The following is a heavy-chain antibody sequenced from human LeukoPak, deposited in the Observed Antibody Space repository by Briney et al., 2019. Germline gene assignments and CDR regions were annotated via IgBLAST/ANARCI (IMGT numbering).Heavy chain of an antibody. Sequence: GRSLRLSCAASGFTFSSYGMLWVRQAPAKGLEWVAVVSFDGSNKYYADSVKGRFTISRDNTKNTLFPQMNSLRADDTALYYCAKPEVAVDRNAFDIWGQGTMVTVSS. CDR2: VSFDGSNK. D-gene: IGHD6-19*01. CDR3: AKPEVAVDRNAFDI. J-gene: IGHJ3*02. CDR1: GFTFSSYG. V-gene: IGHV3-30*18.